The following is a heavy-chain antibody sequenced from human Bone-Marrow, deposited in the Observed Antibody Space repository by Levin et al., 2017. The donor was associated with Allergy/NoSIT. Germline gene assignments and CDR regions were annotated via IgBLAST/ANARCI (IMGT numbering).Heavy chain of an antibody. V-gene: IGHV4-31*03. CDR2: IYYSGST. D-gene: IGHD4-11*01. CDR1: GGSISSGGYY. CDR3: ATTTVIDYYYGMDV. Sequence: SETLSLTCTVSGGSISSGGYYWSWIRQHPGKGLEWIGYIYYSGSTYYNPSLKSRVTISVDTSKNQFSLKLSSVTAADTAVYYCATTTVIDYYYGMDVWGQGTTVTVSS. J-gene: IGHJ6*02.